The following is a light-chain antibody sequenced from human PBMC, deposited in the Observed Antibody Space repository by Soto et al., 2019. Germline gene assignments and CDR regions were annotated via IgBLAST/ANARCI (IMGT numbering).Light chain of an antibody. Sequence: QSLLTQPASASGSPGQSVTISCTGTSSDVGGYNYVSWYQQRPGKAPKLMIYEVSTRPSGVPDRFSGSKSGNTASLTVSGLQAEDGADYYCSSYAGSNNFVFGTGTKVTVL. CDR3: SSYAGSNNFV. V-gene: IGLV2-8*01. CDR2: EVS. J-gene: IGLJ1*01. CDR1: SSDVGGYNY.